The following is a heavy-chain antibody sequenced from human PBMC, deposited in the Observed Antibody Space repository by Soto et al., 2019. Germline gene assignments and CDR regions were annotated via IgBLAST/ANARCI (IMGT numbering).Heavy chain of an antibody. D-gene: IGHD6-6*01. V-gene: IGHV3-30*03. J-gene: IGHJ6*02. CDR1: GFTFSSYG. CDR2: ISYDGSNK. CDR3: VVGSSPGYYYYCMDV. Sequence: GGSLRLSCAASGFTFSSYGMHWVRQAPGKGLEWVAVISYDGSNKYYADSVKGRFTISRDNSKNTLYLQMNSLRAEDTAVYYCVVGSSPGYYYYCMDVWGQGTTVTASS.